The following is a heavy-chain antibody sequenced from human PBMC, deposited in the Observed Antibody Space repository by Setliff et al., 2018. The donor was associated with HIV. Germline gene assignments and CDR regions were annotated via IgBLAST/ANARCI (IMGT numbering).Heavy chain of an antibody. Sequence: SETLSLTCAVFGYSFSNGYYWGWIRQPPGKGPERIGSIYHSGSTYYNPSLKSRVSISVDTSKNQFSLELRSVTAADTAVYYCAGRIATAAYYFDYWGRGTLVTVSS. CDR1: GYSFSNGYY. CDR2: IYHSGST. CDR3: AGRIATAAYYFDY. D-gene: IGHD6-13*01. V-gene: IGHV4-38-2*01. J-gene: IGHJ4*02.